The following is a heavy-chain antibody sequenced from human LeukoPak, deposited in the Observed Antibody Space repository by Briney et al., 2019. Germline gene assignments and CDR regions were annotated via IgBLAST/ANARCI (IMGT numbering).Heavy chain of an antibody. CDR3: AKDKDDYVWGSYRPTFDY. V-gene: IGHV3-43*02. J-gene: IGHJ4*02. CDR1: GFTFVDYA. D-gene: IGHD3-16*02. Sequence: PGGSLRLSCAASGFTFVDYAMPGVGQAPGKGREGVSLISGDGGSTYYADSVKGRFTISRDNSKNSQYLQMNSLRTEDTALYYCAKDKDDYVWGSYRPTFDYWGQGTLVTVSS. CDR2: ISGDGGST.